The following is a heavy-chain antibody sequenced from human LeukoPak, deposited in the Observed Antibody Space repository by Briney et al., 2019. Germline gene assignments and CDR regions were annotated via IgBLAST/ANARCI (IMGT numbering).Heavy chain of an antibody. Sequence: PGRALRLSCAASGFTFSSYGIHWVRHAPGKGLEWVANIWYDGGIKYYADSVKGRFTISRDNYKDTVYLQMNSLRVEDTAVYYCAREEYSSSWYLPFDYGGQRTLVTVSS. V-gene: IGHV3-33*01. CDR3: AREEYSSSWYLPFDY. D-gene: IGHD6-13*01. CDR1: GFTFSSYG. J-gene: IGHJ4*02. CDR2: IWYDGGIK.